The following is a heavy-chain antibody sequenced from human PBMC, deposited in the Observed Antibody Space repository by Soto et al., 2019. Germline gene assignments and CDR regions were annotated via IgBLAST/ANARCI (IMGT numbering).Heavy chain of an antibody. J-gene: IGHJ6*02. Sequence: HPGGSLRLSCAASGFTFSSYAMSWVRQAPGKGLEWVSAISGSGGSTYYADSVKGRFTISRDNSKNTLYLQMNSLRAEDTAVYYCAKEQRFLEWLPFPRGYYGMDVWGQGTMVTVSS. D-gene: IGHD3-3*01. CDR2: ISGSGGST. CDR1: GFTFSSYA. CDR3: AKEQRFLEWLPFPRGYYGMDV. V-gene: IGHV3-23*01.